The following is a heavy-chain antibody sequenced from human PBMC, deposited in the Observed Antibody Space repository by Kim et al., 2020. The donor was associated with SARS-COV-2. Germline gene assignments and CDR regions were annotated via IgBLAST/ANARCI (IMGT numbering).Heavy chain of an antibody. V-gene: IGHV6-1*01. CDR3: ARLTYSSSWYYFDY. J-gene: IGHJ4*02. Sequence: SQTLSLTCAISGDIVSSTRAAWNWIRQSPSRGLEWLGRTYYRSKWYNDYAVSVKSRITINPDTSKNQFSLQLNSVTPEDTAVYYCARLTYSSSWYYFDYWGQGTLVTVSS. CDR2: TYYRSKWYN. CDR1: GDIVSSTRAA. D-gene: IGHD6-13*01.